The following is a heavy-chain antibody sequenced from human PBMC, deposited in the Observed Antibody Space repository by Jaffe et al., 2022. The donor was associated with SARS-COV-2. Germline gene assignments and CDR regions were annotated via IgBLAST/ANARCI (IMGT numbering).Heavy chain of an antibody. CDR1: GGSISRSTYY. CDR3: ARPRYTETYGMYYFDY. CDR2: IYHDGST. D-gene: IGHD1-26*01. Sequence: QLQLQESGPGLVKPSETLSLTCTVSGGSISRSTYYWGWIRQPPGKALEWIGSIYHDGSTYYNPSLKSRVTISVDTSKNRFSLKLRSVTAADTAVYYCARPRYTETYGMYYFDYWGQGALVTVSS. V-gene: IGHV4-39*01. J-gene: IGHJ4*02.